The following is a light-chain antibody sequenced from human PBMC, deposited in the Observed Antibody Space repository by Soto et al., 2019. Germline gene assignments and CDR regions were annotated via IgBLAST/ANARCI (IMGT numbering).Light chain of an antibody. V-gene: IGKV3-20*01. J-gene: IGKJ2*01. Sequence: EIVLTQSPGTLSLSPGERATLSCRASQSVSSSYLAWYQQKPVQAPRLLIYGASSRATGIPDRFSCSGSGTDFTLTISRLEPEDFAVYYCQQYASSPVYTFGQGTKLEIK. CDR1: QSVSSSY. CDR3: QQYASSPVYT. CDR2: GAS.